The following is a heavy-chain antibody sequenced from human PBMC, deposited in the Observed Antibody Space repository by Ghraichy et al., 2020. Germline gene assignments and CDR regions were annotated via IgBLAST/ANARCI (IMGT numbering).Heavy chain of an antibody. Sequence: SETLSLTCTVSGGSISSYYWSWIRQPPGKGLEWIGYIYYSGSTNYNPSLKSRVTISVDTPKNKFSLKLSSVTAADTAVYYCARERRRGAAAEYWGQGTLVTVSS. CDR1: GGSISSYY. J-gene: IGHJ4*02. CDR3: ARERRRGAAAEY. CDR2: IYYSGST. V-gene: IGHV4-59*01. D-gene: IGHD6-13*01.